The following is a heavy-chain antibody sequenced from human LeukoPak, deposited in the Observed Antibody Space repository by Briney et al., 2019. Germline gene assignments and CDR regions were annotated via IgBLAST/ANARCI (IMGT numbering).Heavy chain of an antibody. CDR2: ISYDGSNK. V-gene: IGHV3-30-3*01. CDR3: ARRTIAAAGTRGSRDAFDI. CDR1: GFTFSSYA. J-gene: IGHJ3*02. D-gene: IGHD6-13*01. Sequence: GGSLRLSCAASGFTFSSYAMHWVRQAPGKGLEWVAVISYDGSNKYYADSVKGRFTISRDNSKNTLYLQMNSLRAEDTAVYYCARRTIAAAGTRGSRDAFDIWGQGTMVTVSS.